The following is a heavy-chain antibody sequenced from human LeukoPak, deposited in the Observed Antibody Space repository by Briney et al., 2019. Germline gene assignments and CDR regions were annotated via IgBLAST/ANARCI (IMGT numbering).Heavy chain of an antibody. CDR3: ANRRHYDILTGYGNWFDP. Sequence: GGSLRLSCAASGFTVSSNYMSWVRQAPGKGLEWVSVIYSGGSTYYADSVKGRFTISRDNSKNTLYLQMNSLRAEDTAVYYCANRRHYDILTGYGNWFDPWGQGTLVTVSS. CDR1: GFTVSSNY. J-gene: IGHJ5*02. CDR2: IYSGGST. V-gene: IGHV3-66*01. D-gene: IGHD3-9*01.